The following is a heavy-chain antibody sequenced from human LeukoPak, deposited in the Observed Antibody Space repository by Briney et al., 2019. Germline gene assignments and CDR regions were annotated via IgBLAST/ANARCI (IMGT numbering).Heavy chain of an antibody. Sequence: GGSLRLSCVASGFTFRNYWMSWVGQAPGKGLQWVANIKQDGGETYYVDSVKGRFTISRDNAKNSLYLQMNSLGADDTAVYYCARGEDYDDSSHIDYWGQGAQVTVSS. CDR3: ARGEDYDDSSHIDY. CDR1: GFTFRNYW. V-gene: IGHV3-7*04. J-gene: IGHJ4*02. D-gene: IGHD3-22*01. CDR2: IKQDGGET.